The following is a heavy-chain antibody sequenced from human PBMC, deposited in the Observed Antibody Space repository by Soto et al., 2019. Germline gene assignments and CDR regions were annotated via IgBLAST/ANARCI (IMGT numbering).Heavy chain of an antibody. Sequence: SETLSLTCTVSGGSISSGGYYWSWIRQHPGKGLEWIGYIYYSGSTYYNPSLKSRVTISVDTSKNQFSLKLSSVTAADTAVYYCARFSLSGPRYYYYMDVWGKGTTVTVSS. CDR1: GGSISSGGYY. J-gene: IGHJ6*03. V-gene: IGHV4-31*03. CDR2: IYYSGST. D-gene: IGHD3-16*01. CDR3: ARFSLSGPRYYYYMDV.